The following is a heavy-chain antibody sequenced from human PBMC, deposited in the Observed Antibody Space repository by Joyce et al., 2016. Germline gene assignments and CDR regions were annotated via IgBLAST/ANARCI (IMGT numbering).Heavy chain of an antibody. V-gene: IGHV3-48*01. Sequence: EVQLVESGGGLVQPGGSLRLSCVASGFDFTIYSMNWVRQAPGKGLEWISYISRSSSNIYYADSLKGRFTISRDNAKASVYLQIDSLRGEDTAVYYCARKSMRLGEFNYAMDVWGQGITVIVSS. CDR1: GFDFTIYS. CDR3: ARKSMRLGEFNYAMDV. D-gene: IGHD3-10*01. J-gene: IGHJ6*02. CDR2: ISRSSSNI.